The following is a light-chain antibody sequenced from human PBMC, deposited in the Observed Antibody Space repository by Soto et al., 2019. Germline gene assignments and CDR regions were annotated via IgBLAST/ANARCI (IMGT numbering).Light chain of an antibody. V-gene: IGKV2-30*01. Sequence: DIVLTQSPLLLPVTLGQPASISCTSSQSLVYSDGQTYLSWFQQRPGQSPRRLIYRVSNRDTGVPVRFSGSGSGTDFTLKISRVEAEDVAVYFCMQAVYWPFTFGPGTKVDIK. CDR3: MQAVYWPFT. CDR2: RVS. J-gene: IGKJ3*01. CDR1: QSLVYSDGQTY.